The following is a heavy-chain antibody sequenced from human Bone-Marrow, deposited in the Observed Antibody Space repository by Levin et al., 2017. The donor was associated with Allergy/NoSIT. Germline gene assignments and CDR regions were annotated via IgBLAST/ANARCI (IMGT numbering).Heavy chain of an antibody. CDR2: MSGTGGIT. CDR3: AIDTLGTALLWEYLQY. J-gene: IGHJ1*01. Sequence: SCAVSGLQFSDYAVTWVRQTPGKGLEWVSAMSGTGGITRYADSVKGRFSISRDNSANRVYLQMDSLRAADTATYYCAIDTLGTALLWEYLQYWGRGTVVIVSS. V-gene: IGHV3-23*01. CDR1: GLQFSDYA. D-gene: IGHD3-10*01.